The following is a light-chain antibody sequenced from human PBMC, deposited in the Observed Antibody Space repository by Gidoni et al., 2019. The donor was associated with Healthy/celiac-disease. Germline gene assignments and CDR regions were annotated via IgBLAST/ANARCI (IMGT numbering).Light chain of an antibody. V-gene: IGKV1-39*01. J-gene: IGKJ4*01. CDR2: AAS. Sequence: PSSLSASEGDRVTITCRASQSISSYLNWYQQKPGKAPKLLIYAASSLQSGVPSRFSGSGSGTDFTLTISSLQPEDFATYYCQQSYSTPLTFGGGTKVEIK. CDR3: QQSYSTPLT. CDR1: QSISSY.